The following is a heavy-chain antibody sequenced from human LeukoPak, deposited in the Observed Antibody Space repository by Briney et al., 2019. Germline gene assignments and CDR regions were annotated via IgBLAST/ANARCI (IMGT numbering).Heavy chain of an antibody. D-gene: IGHD2-2*01. CDR3: AKQTHQIVVVPAAIPNWFDP. CDR1: GFTFSSYA. CDR2: ISGGGGST. J-gene: IGHJ5*02. V-gene: IGHV3-23*01. Sequence: QPGGSLRLSCAASGFTFSSYAMSWVRQAPGKGLEWVSAISGGGGSTYYADSVKGRFTISRDNSKNTLYLQMNSLRAEDTAVYYCAKQTHQIVVVPAAIPNWFDPWGQGTLVTVSS.